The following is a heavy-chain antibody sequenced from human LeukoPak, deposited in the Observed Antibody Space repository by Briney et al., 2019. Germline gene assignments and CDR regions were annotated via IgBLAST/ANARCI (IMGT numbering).Heavy chain of an antibody. Sequence: ETLSLTCTVSLDSTTSNFWSWVRQPPGKGLEWIGEIHRSGSPNYNPSLQSRVTISIDRSRNQIVLELSSVTAADTAVYYCAREILGGFNPGAYWGQGILVTVSS. CDR1: LDSTTSNF. CDR3: AREILGGFNPGAY. D-gene: IGHD1-14*01. J-gene: IGHJ4*02. V-gene: IGHV4-4*02. CDR2: IHRSGSP.